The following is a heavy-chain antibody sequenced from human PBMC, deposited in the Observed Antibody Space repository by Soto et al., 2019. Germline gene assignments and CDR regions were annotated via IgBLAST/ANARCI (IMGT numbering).Heavy chain of an antibody. CDR2: INSDGSST. Sequence: GGSLRLSCAASGFTFSSYWMHWVRQVAGKGLVWVSRINSDGSSTSYADSVKGRFTISRDNAKNTLYLQMNSLRAEDTAVYYCARGNCGGDCQLDYWGQGTLVTVSS. D-gene: IGHD2-21*01. CDR3: ARGNCGGDCQLDY. J-gene: IGHJ4*02. CDR1: GFTFSSYW. V-gene: IGHV3-74*01.